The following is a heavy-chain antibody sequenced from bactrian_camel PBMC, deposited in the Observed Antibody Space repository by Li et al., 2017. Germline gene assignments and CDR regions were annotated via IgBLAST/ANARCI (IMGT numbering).Heavy chain of an antibody. J-gene: IGHJ4*01. V-gene: IGHV3S53*01. CDR3: AADLYSGNWFDTNEYRY. D-gene: IGHD7*01. CDR1: GASFSSLC. CDR2: ISTGGGDT. Sequence: HVQLVESGGGSVQTGGSLRLSCAASGASFSSLCMAWFRQVSGNEREGVAGISTGGGDTYYADSVKGRFTISQDYGKNTVHLEMSSLKPEDTAIYYCAADLYSGNWFDTNEYRYWGQGTQVTVS.